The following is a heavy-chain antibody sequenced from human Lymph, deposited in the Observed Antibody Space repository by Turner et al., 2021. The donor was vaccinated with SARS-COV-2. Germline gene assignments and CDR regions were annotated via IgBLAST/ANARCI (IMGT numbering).Heavy chain of an antibody. J-gene: IGHJ4*02. CDR3: ARDMREGSLGFDY. CDR1: GFPVSSIY. Sequence: EVQLVQSGGGLVQPGGSLRLSCAASGFPVSSIYMTWVRQAPGKGMGWVSVIYSDGSTSYADSVKGRFTISRDISKNTLYLKRNSLRAEDTAVYFCARDMREGSLGFDYWGQGTLVTGSS. V-gene: IGHV3-66*01. CDR2: IYSDGST. D-gene: IGHD2-15*01.